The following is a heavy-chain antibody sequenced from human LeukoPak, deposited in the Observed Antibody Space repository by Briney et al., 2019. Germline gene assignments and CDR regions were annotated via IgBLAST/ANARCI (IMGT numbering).Heavy chain of an antibody. CDR1: GFTFSSYG. J-gene: IGHJ4*02. CDR2: IRYDGSNK. D-gene: IGHD1-26*01. V-gene: IGHV3-30*02. CDR3: AKGPDSGSYWSFDY. Sequence: GGSLRLSCAASGFTFSSYGMHWVRQAPGKGLEWVAFIRYDGSNKYYADSVKGRFTISRDNSKNTLYLQMNSRRAEDTAVYYCAKGPDSGSYWSFDYWGQGTLVTVSS.